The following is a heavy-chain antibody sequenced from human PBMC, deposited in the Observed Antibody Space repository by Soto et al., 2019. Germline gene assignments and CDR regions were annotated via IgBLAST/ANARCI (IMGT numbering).Heavy chain of an antibody. D-gene: IGHD3-22*01. J-gene: IGHJ4*02. CDR3: AHSPYDSSGYYYFDY. Sequence: QVQLQESGPGLVKPSQTLSLTCTVSGGSISSGGYYWSWIRQHPGKGLEWIGYIDYSGSTYYNPSRNRLVTISVDTCKNQFSLKLSSVTVADTAVYYCAHSPYDSSGYYYFDYWGQGTLVTVSS. V-gene: IGHV4-31*01. CDR2: IDYSGST. CDR1: GGSISSGGYY.